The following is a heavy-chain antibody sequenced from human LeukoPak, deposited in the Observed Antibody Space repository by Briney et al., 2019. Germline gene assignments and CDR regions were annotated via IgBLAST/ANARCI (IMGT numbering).Heavy chain of an antibody. D-gene: IGHD6-6*01. J-gene: IGHJ6*03. CDR1: GGSFSGYY. CDR3: ARKKRIAARPLYYYYMDV. CDR2: INHSGST. V-gene: IGHV4-34*01. Sequence: SETLSLTCAVYGGSFSGYYWSWIRQPPGKGLEWIGEINHSGSTNYNPSLKSRVTISVDTSKNQFSLKLSSVTAADTAVYYCARKKRIAARPLYYYYMDVWGKGTTVTVSS.